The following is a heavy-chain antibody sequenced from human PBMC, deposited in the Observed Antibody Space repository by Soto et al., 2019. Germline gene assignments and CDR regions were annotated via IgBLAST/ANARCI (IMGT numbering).Heavy chain of an antibody. J-gene: IGHJ6*02. D-gene: IGHD3-3*01. Sequence: ASVKVSCKASGYTFTSYYMHWVRQAPGQGLEWMGIINPSGGSTSYAQKFQGRVTMTRDTSTSTVYMELSSLRSEDTAVYYCARDLTGDFWSGYQSIHYYYGMDVWGQGTTVTVS. CDR2: INPSGGST. CDR1: GYTFTSYY. V-gene: IGHV1-46*01. CDR3: ARDLTGDFWSGYQSIHYYYGMDV.